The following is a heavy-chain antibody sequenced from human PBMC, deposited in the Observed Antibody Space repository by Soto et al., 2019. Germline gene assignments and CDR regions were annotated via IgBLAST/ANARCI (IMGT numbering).Heavy chain of an antibody. CDR3: AREAPMHV. V-gene: IGHV3-53*02. CDR2: IWSAGLI. Sequence: DVQLVETGGELIQPGGSLRLSCAASGFTVSSKYMSWVRQAPGKGLEWISVIWSAGLIYYADSVRGRFTISRDISKNIFYLEMTSLRADDTAVYYCAREAPMHVWGQGTTVTVSS. J-gene: IGHJ6*02. CDR1: GFTVSSKY.